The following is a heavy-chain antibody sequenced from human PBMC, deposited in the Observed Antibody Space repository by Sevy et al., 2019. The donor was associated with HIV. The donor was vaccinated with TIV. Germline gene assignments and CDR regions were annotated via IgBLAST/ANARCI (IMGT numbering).Heavy chain of an antibody. CDR2: IYYNGHI. J-gene: IGHJ4*02. CDR1: GDSITSLY. V-gene: IGHV4-59*08. Sequence: SETLCLTCTVSGDSITSLYWNWIRQPPGKGLEWIANIYYNGHINYNPSLKSRVTLSLDTSKNQFSLRLSSVTAADTAMYYCAGENAWGRGYSWGQGTLVTVSS. D-gene: IGHD1-26*01. CDR3: AGENAWGRGYS.